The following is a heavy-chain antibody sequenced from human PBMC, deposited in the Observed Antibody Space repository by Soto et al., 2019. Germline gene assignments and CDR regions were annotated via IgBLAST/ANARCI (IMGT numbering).Heavy chain of an antibody. CDR2: IIPIFGTA. D-gene: IGHD4-4*01. Sequence: ASVKVSCKASGGTFSSYAISWVRQAPGQGLEWMGGIIPIFGTANYAQKFQGRVTITADESTSTAYMELSSLRSEDTAVYYCARGRVTTVTTYGMDVWGQGTTVTVSS. J-gene: IGHJ6*02. V-gene: IGHV1-69*13. CDR1: GGTFSSYA. CDR3: ARGRVTTVTTYGMDV.